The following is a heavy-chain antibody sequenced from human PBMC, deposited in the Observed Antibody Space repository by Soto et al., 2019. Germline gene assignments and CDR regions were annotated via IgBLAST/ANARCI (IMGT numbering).Heavy chain of an antibody. D-gene: IGHD2-15*01. J-gene: IGHJ1*01. Sequence: GGSLRLSCSSSGFTFSSYAMHWVRQAPGKGLEYVSAISSNGGSTYYADSVKGRFTISRDNSKNTLYLQMSSLRAEDTAVYYCVKGLGYCSGGSCSRTVFQHWAQGTLVTVSS. CDR2: ISSNGGST. V-gene: IGHV3-64D*06. CDR3: VKGLGYCSGGSCSRTVFQH. CDR1: GFTFSSYA.